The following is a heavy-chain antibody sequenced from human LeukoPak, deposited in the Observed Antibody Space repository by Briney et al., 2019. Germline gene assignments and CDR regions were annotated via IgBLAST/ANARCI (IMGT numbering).Heavy chain of an antibody. Sequence: SETLSLTCTVSGVSISIDYWNWIRQPPGKGLGWVGSIYYSGTTNYNPSLKSRVTISLDTSKPQFCMKSSSVTAADPAVYYCARGEGSSMVPAVIFWFDPWGQGSLVTVSS. V-gene: IGHV4-59*01. D-gene: IGHD3-10*01. CDR3: ARGEGSSMVPAVIFWFDP. J-gene: IGHJ5*02. CDR2: IYYSGTT. CDR1: GVSISIDY.